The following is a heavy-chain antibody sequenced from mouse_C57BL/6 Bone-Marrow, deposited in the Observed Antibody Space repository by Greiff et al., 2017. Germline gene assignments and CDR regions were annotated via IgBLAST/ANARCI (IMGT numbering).Heavy chain of an antibody. J-gene: IGHJ2*01. CDR1: GYAFTNYL. CDR2: INPGSGGT. D-gene: IGHD2-12*01. V-gene: IGHV1-54*01. Sequence: VQLQQSGAELVRPGTSVKVSCKASGYAFTNYLIEWVKQRPGQGLEWIGVINPGSGGTNYNEKFKGKATLTADKSSSTAYMQHSSLTSEDSAVYFCARSFYSAFDYWGQGTTLTVSS. CDR3: ARSFYSAFDY.